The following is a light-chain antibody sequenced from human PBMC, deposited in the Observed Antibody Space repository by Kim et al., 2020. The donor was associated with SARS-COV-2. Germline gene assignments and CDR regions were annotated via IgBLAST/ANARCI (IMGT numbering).Light chain of an antibody. CDR2: QDT. J-gene: IGLJ2*01. CDR3: QAWDSTTVV. V-gene: IGLV3-1*01. Sequence: SYELTQPPSVSLSPGQTTSITCSGNKLGDKFVCWYQQRPGQSPVLVIYQDTKRPSGIPERFSGSNSGNTATLTISGTQAMDEADYYCQAWDSTTVVFGGGTQLTVL. CDR1: KLGDKF.